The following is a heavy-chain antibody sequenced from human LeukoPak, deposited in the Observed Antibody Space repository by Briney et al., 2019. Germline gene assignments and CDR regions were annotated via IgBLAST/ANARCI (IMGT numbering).Heavy chain of an antibody. V-gene: IGHV3-23*01. D-gene: IGHD6-6*01. CDR1: GFTFSSYG. CDR3: AKAAQVAGRPNLGGHFDY. J-gene: IGHJ4*02. CDR2: ISGSGGST. Sequence: SGGSLRLSCAASGFTFSSYGMSWVRQAPGKGLEWVSAISGSGGSTYYAESVKGRFTISRDNNKNTLYLQMNSLRAEGTAVYYCAKAAQVAGRPNLGGHFDYWGQGTLVTVSS.